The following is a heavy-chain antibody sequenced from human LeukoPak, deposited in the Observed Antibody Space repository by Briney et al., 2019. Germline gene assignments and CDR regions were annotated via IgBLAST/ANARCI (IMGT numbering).Heavy chain of an antibody. V-gene: IGHV3-7*01. D-gene: IGHD5-24*01. CDR3: VSQQLAPP. CDR2: IKEDGSRE. CDR1: GFTFSNYW. Sequence: GRSLRLSCAASGFTFSNYWMSWVRQAPGKGLEWVANIKEDGSREDYVDSVRGRFTVSRDSAKNSLYLQMNSLRAEDTAVYYCVSQQLAPPWGQGTLVTVSS. J-gene: IGHJ5*02.